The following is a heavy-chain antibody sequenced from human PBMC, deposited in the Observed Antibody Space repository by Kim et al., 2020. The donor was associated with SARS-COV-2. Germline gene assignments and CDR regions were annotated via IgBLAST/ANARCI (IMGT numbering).Heavy chain of an antibody. V-gene: IGHV3-11*01. Sequence: GGSLRLSCAASGFTFTDYYMIWIRRAPGKGLECISYMSASGSVVHYADSVKGRFTISRDNAKNSLYLQMNNLRVEDTAVYYCARDRGVLGFLEWLSDWGQGTLVTVSS. D-gene: IGHD3-3*01. CDR3: ARDRGVLGFLEWLSD. CDR1: GFTFTDYY. CDR2: MSASGSVV. J-gene: IGHJ4*02.